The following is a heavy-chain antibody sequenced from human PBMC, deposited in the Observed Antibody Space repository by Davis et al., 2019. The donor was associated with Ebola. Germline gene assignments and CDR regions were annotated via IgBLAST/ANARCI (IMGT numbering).Heavy chain of an antibody. Sequence: PGGSLRLSCAASGFTSSGSAMHWVGQASGKGLEWVGRIRSKANSYATAYAASVKGRFTISRDDSKNTAYLQMNSLKTEDTAVYYCNMDYGADGMDVWGQGTTVTVSS. CDR1: GFTSSGSA. V-gene: IGHV3-73*01. CDR3: NMDYGADGMDV. J-gene: IGHJ6*02. D-gene: IGHD4-17*01. CDR2: IRSKANSYAT.